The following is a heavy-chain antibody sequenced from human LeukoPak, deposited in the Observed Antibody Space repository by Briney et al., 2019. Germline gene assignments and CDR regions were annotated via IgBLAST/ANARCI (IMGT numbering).Heavy chain of an antibody. V-gene: IGHV1-18*01. CDR1: GYTFTSYG. CDR3: ARERDGATGFDY. CDR2: ISAYNGNT. Sequence: SVKPSCKAAGYTFTSYGISWVRHAPGQGLEWMGWISAYNGNTNHAQKLQGRVTMTTDTSTSTAYMELRSLRSDDTAVYYCARERDGATGFDYWGQGTLVTVSS. J-gene: IGHJ4*02. D-gene: IGHD5-12*01.